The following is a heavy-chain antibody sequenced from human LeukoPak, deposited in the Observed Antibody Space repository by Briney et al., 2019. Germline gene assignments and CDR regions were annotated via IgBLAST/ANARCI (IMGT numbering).Heavy chain of an antibody. J-gene: IGHJ5*02. D-gene: IGHD3-16*01. Sequence: PGGSLRLSCEASGFSFSSYAMSWVRQAPGKGLEWVSLISGGGDDTFYTDPVEGRFTISRDNSKNTLYLQMNSLRAEDTAVYYCAKDPLNYDYSVWFDPWGQGTLVSVSS. CDR1: GFSFSSYA. CDR3: AKDPLNYDYSVWFDP. CDR2: ISGGGDDT. V-gene: IGHV3-23*01.